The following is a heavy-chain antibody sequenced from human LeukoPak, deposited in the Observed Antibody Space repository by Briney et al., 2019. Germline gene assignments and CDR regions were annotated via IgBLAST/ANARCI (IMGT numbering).Heavy chain of an antibody. Sequence: SETLSLACTVSGGSISSYYWSWIRQPPGKGLEWIGYIYYSGSTNYNPSLKSRVTISVDTSKNQFSLKRSSVTAAATAVYYCARDTAGTDYWGQGTLVTVSS. CDR1: GGSISSYY. J-gene: IGHJ4*02. V-gene: IGHV4-59*01. CDR3: ARDTAGTDY. CDR2: IYYSGST. D-gene: IGHD3-10*01.